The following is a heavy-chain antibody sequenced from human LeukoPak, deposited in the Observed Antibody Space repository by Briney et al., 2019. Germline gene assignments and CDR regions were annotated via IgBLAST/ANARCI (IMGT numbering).Heavy chain of an antibody. Sequence: GGSVRLSCAASGFTFSTYGMHWVRQAPGKGLEWVTFIRSDGSNKYYADSVKGRFTISRDNSKNMLYLQMNSLSAEDTAVYYCVGDFDYWGQGTLVTVSS. V-gene: IGHV3-30*02. D-gene: IGHD3-16*01. CDR3: VGDFDY. CDR1: GFTFSTYG. J-gene: IGHJ4*02. CDR2: IRSDGSNK.